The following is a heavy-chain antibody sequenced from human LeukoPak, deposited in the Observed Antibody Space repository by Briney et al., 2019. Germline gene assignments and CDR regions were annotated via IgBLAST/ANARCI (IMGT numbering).Heavy chain of an antibody. CDR1: GYTFSSYS. J-gene: IGHJ6*03. V-gene: IGHV1-2*02. D-gene: IGHD2-21*01. CDR2: INPNSGGT. Sequence: GASVKLSCKSSGYTFSSYSINWLRHAPGQGLEWMGWINPNSGGTNYAQKFQGRVTMTRDTSNSTAYMELSRLRSDDTAVYYCARGGTPSYYYYMDVWGKGTTVTVSS. CDR3: ARGGTPSYYYYMDV.